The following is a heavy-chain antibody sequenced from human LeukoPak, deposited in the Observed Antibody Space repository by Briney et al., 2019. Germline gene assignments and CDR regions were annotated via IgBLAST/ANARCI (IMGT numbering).Heavy chain of an antibody. J-gene: IGHJ2*01. CDR2: ISWNSGSI. CDR1: GFTFDDYA. Sequence: PGRSLRLSCADSGFTFDDYAMHWVRQAPGKGLEWVSGISWNSGSIGYADSVKGRFTISRDNAKNSLYLQMNSLRAEDTALYYCAKDREQWLQDWYFDLWGRGTLVTVSS. D-gene: IGHD6-19*01. CDR3: AKDREQWLQDWYFDL. V-gene: IGHV3-9*01.